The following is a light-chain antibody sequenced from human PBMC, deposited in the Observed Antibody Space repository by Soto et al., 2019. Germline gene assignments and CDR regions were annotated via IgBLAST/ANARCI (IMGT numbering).Light chain of an antibody. CDR3: QQYGSSPPT. CDR2: GAS. CDR1: QSVTNY. Sequence: EIFLTQSPDTLSLSPGERATLTCRASQSVTNYIAWYQQRPGQAPRLLIYGASSRATGIPDRFSSSGSGTDFTLTINRLEPEDFAVYYCQQYGSSPPTFGQGTKVDIK. J-gene: IGKJ1*01. V-gene: IGKV3-20*01.